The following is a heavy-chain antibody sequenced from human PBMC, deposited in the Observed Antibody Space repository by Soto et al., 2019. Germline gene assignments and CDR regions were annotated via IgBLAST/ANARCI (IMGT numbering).Heavy chain of an antibody. J-gene: IGHJ6*03. V-gene: IGHV3-53*04. CDR1: GFTVSSNY. D-gene: IGHD2-2*01. CDR3: ARGVVPAARIYYYYYMDV. CDR2: IYSGGST. Sequence: GGSLRLSCAASGFTVSSNYMSWVRQAPGKGLEWVSVIYSGGSTYYADSVKGRFTISRHNSKNTLYLQMNSLRAEDTAVYYCARGVVPAARIYYYYYMDVWGKGTTVTVSS.